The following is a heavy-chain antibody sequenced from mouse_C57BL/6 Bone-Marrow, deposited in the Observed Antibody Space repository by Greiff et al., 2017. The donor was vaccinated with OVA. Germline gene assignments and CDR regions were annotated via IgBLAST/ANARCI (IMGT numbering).Heavy chain of an antibody. V-gene: IGHV1-82*01. J-gene: IGHJ2*01. CDR1: GYAFSSSW. Sequence: QVQLKQSGPELVKPGASVKISCKASGYAFSSSWMNWVKQRPGKGLEWIGRIYPGDGDTTYNGKFKGKATLTADKSSSTAYMQLSSLSSEDSAVSFCARGNYGNGDYWGQGTTLTVSS. CDR2: IYPGDGDT. CDR3: ARGNYGNGDY. D-gene: IGHD2-1*01.